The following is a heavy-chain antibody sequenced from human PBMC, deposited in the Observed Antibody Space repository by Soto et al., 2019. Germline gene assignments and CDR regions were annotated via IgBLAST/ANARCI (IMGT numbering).Heavy chain of an antibody. D-gene: IGHD1-1*01. V-gene: IGHV3-33*01. CDR2: IWFDGSNE. Sequence: TGGSLRLSCAASGFTFSNYAMHWVRQAPGKGLEWVAIIWFDGSNEYYADSVKGRFTISRDNSKNTLYLEMDNLRAEDTAVYYCARENFWKYDYWGQGTPVTVSS. CDR1: GFTFSNYA. CDR3: ARENFWKYDY. J-gene: IGHJ4*02.